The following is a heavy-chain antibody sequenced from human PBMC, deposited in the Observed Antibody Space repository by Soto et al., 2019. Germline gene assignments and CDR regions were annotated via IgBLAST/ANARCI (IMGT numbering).Heavy chain of an antibody. Sequence: EVQLVESGGGLVQPGGSLRLSCAASGFTFSSNWMHWVRQAPGKGLEWVSRINSDGSSTSYADSVKGRFTISRDNAKNTLYLQMNSLRAEDTAVYYCARGLPDYYGSGTYYTDPLDYWGQGTLVTVSS. J-gene: IGHJ4*02. V-gene: IGHV3-74*01. CDR1: GFTFSSNW. CDR2: INSDGSST. CDR3: ARGLPDYYGSGTYYTDPLDY. D-gene: IGHD3-10*01.